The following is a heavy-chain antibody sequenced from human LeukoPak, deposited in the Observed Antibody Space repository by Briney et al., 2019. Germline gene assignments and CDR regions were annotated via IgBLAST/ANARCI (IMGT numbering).Heavy chain of an antibody. V-gene: IGHV3-7*01. CDR3: ARDSIAAAGVDY. Sequence: GGSLRLSCAASGFTFSAYWMSWVRQAPGKGLEWVANIKQDGSDKYYVDSVKGRFTISRDNAKNPLYLQMNSLRAEDTAVYYCARDSIAAAGVDYWGQGTLVTVSS. J-gene: IGHJ4*02. CDR1: GFTFSAYW. D-gene: IGHD6-13*01. CDR2: IKQDGSDK.